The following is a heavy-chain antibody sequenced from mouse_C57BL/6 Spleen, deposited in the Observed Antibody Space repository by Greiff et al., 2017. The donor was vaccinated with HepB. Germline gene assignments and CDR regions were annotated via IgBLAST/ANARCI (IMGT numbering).Heavy chain of an antibody. CDR2: IYPRSGNT. CDR3: ARGVLRSYYAMDY. Sequence: VQLKQSGAELARPGASVKLSCKASGYTFTSYGISWVKQRTGQGLEWIGEIYPRSGNTYYNEKFKGKATLTADKSSSTAYMELRSLTSEDSAVYFCARGVLRSYYAMDYWGQGTSVTVSS. D-gene: IGHD1-1*01. V-gene: IGHV1-81*01. CDR1: GYTFTSYG. J-gene: IGHJ4*01.